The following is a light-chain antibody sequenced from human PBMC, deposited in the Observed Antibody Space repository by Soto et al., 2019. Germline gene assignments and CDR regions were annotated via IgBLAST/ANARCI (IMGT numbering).Light chain of an antibody. V-gene: IGLV2-14*03. CDR2: SNN. Sequence: QSALTQPASLSGSPGQSITISCTGTSSDIGAHDYVSWFQQHPGKAPKLLIHSNNNRPSGVPDRFSGSKSGTSASLAIAGLQADDEADYYCQSYDPTLRTSLFGGGTQLTVL. CDR3: QSYDPTLRTSL. J-gene: IGLJ2*01. CDR1: SSDIGAHDY.